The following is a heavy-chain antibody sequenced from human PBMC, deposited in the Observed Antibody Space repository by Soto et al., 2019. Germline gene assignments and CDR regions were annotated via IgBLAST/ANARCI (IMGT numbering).Heavy chain of an antibody. CDR3: ARGRGLYYYYGMDV. J-gene: IGHJ6*02. CDR1: GGSFSGYY. CDR2: INHSGST. V-gene: IGHV4-34*01. Sequence: SSETLSLTCAVYGGSFSGYYWSWIRQPPGKGLEWIGEINHSGSTNYNPSLKSRVTISVDTSKNQFSLKLSSVTAADTAVYYCARGRGLYYYYGMDVWGQGTTVTVSS.